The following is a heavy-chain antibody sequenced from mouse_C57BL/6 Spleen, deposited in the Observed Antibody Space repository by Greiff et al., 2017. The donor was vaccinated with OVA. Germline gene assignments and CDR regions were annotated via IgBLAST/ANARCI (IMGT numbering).Heavy chain of an antibody. CDR1: GYTFTSYW. Sequence: VQLQQPGAELVKPGASVKLSCKASGYTFTSYWMQWVKQRPGQGLEWIGEIDPSDSYTNYNQKFKGKATLTVDTSSSTAYMQLSSLTSEDSAVYYCASYYGNYGDYWGQGTTLTVSS. V-gene: IGHV1-50*01. CDR2: IDPSDSYT. J-gene: IGHJ2*01. D-gene: IGHD2-1*01. CDR3: ASYYGNYGDY.